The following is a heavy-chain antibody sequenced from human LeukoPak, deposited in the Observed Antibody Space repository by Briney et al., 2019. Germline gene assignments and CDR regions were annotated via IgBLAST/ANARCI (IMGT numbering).Heavy chain of an antibody. V-gene: IGHV3-23*01. D-gene: IGHD3-9*01. J-gene: IGHJ4*02. CDR2: ISGRGDST. CDR3: AKWGDYDVLTGYYDSDY. Sequence: GGSLRLSCAASGFRISNYAMTWVRQAPAKGLEWVSTISGRGDSTYDADSVKGRFTISRDKSKNTLYLQMNSLRVEDTAVYHCAKWGDYDVLTGYYDSDYWGQGTLVTVSS. CDR1: GFRISNYA.